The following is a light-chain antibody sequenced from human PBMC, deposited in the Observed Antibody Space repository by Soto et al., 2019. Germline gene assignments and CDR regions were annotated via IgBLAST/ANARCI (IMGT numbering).Light chain of an antibody. CDR3: QQYNDWPRT. CDR1: QSVSSN. Sequence: EIVMTQSPATLSVSPGERVTLSCRPSQSVSSNLAWYQQKPGQAPRLLIYGASTRATGIPARFSGSGSGPEFTLTVSSLQSEDFAVYYCQQYNDWPRTFGLGTRVEFK. J-gene: IGKJ1*01. CDR2: GAS. V-gene: IGKV3-15*01.